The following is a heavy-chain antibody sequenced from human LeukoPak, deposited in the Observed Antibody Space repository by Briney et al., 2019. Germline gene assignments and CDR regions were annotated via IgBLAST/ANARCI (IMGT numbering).Heavy chain of an antibody. Sequence: GSLRLSCAASGFTFSSYSMNWVRQAPGKGLEWIGEINHSGSTNYNPSLKSRVTISVDTSKNQFSLKLSSVTAADTAVYYCASRGNFGDYWGQGTLVTVSS. J-gene: IGHJ4*02. CDR3: ASRGNFGDY. CDR1: GFTFSSYS. V-gene: IGHV4-34*01. CDR2: INHSGST. D-gene: IGHD4-23*01.